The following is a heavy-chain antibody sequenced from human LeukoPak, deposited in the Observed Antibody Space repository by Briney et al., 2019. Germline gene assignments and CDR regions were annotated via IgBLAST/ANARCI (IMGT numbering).Heavy chain of an antibody. Sequence: PGGSLRLSCAASGFTVSSNYMSWVRQAPGKGLEWVSVIYSGGSTYYADSVKGRFTISRDNSKNTLYLQMNSLRAEDTAVYYCARDKYSSSSPYFDYWGQGTLVPVSS. V-gene: IGHV3-53*01. CDR3: ARDKYSSSSPYFDY. D-gene: IGHD6-6*01. CDR2: IYSGGST. CDR1: GFTVSSNY. J-gene: IGHJ4*02.